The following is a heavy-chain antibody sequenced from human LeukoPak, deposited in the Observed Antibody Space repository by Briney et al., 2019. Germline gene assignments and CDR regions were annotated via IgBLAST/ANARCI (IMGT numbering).Heavy chain of an antibody. CDR1: GFAFNNYA. CDR2: IGGSGGST. CDR3: AYRDAFDI. J-gene: IGHJ3*02. V-gene: IGHV3-23*01. D-gene: IGHD4-11*01. Sequence: GGSLRLSCAASGFAFNNYAMSWVRQAPGRGLEWVSSIGGSGGSTYYADSVRGRFTMSRDNSKNTLYLQMNSLRAEDTAVYFCAYRDAFDIWGLGTMVTVSS.